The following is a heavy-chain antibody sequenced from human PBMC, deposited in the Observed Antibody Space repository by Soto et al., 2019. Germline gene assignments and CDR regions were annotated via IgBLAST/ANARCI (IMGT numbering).Heavy chain of an antibody. CDR3: AIGGYCTGSACRGAFYYFPYGMHV. V-gene: IGHV4-59*01. D-gene: IGHD2-8*02. Sequence: SETLSLTCTVSGGSISYYYWSWIRQPPGKGLEWIGYMYYSGVSNYNPSLNSRVTISVDTSKNQFSLKLTSVTAADTAVYHCAIGGYCTGSACRGAFYYFPYGMHVLGQVTT. CDR1: GGSISYYY. CDR2: MYYSGVS. J-gene: IGHJ6*02.